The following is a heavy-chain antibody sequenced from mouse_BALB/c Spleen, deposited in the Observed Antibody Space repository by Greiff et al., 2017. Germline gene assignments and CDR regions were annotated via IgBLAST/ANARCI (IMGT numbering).Heavy chain of an antibody. D-gene: IGHD1-2*01. Sequence: QVQLQQSGAELAKPGASVKMSCKASGYTFTSYWMHWVKQRPGQGLEWIGYINPSTGYTEYNQKFKDKATLTADKSSSTAYMQLSSLTSEDSAVYYCATHYYGYVDAMDYWGQGTSVTVSS. CDR1: GYTFTSYW. CDR3: ATHYYGYVDAMDY. V-gene: IGHV1-7*01. CDR2: INPSTGYT. J-gene: IGHJ4*01.